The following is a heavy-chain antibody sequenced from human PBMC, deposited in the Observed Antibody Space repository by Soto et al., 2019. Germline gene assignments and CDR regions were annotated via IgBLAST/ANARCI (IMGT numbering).Heavy chain of an antibody. J-gene: IGHJ4*02. D-gene: IGHD6-19*01. Sequence: EVQLVESGGGLIQPGESLRLSRAASGFTVSISYMSWVRQAPGKGLEWVSTIYRDGSTYYADSVEGRFTISRDNSKNTLYLQMNSLRAEDTATYYCARGKGIGWYESSDYWGQGTLVTVSS. V-gene: IGHV3-53*01. CDR3: ARGKGIGWYESSDY. CDR1: GFTVSISY. CDR2: IYRDGST.